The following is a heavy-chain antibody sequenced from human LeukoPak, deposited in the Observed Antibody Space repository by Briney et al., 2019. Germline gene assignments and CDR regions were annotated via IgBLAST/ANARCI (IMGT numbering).Heavy chain of an antibody. Sequence: GGSLRLSGAASGFTISSHLMYWVRQPPGKGLVWVSRIISDGTTTYADSVKGRFTISRDNAKNTLYLEMNSLRAEDTALYYCARAYNWKLDPWGQGTLVTVSS. CDR1: GFTISSHL. J-gene: IGHJ5*02. CDR2: IISDGTT. D-gene: IGHD1-20*01. CDR3: ARAYNWKLDP. V-gene: IGHV3-74*03.